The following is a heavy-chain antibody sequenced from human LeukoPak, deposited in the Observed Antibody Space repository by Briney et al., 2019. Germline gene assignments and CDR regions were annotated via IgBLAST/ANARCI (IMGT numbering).Heavy chain of an antibody. J-gene: IGHJ6*02. Sequence: TSETLSLTCTVSGGSINSYYWSWIRQPPGKGLEWIVYIYYSGSTNYNPSLKSRVTISVDTSKNQFSLKLSSVTAADTAVYYCARHVYDGNSHYYYNMDVWGQGTTVTVSS. CDR3: ARHVYDGNSHYYYNMDV. V-gene: IGHV4-59*01. CDR1: GGSINSYY. D-gene: IGHD4-23*01. CDR2: IYYSGST.